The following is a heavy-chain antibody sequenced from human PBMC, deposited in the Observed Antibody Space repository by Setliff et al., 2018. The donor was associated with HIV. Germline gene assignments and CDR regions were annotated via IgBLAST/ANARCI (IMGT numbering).Heavy chain of an antibody. CDR3: ARSYDSSGYYVT. Sequence: ASVKVSCKASGYTFTGYYMHWVRQAPGQGLEWMGWINPNSGGTTYAQKFQGRVTMTRDTSISTAYMELSSLRSEDTAVYYCARSYDSSGYYVTWGQGSLVTVSS. J-gene: IGHJ4*02. D-gene: IGHD3-22*01. CDR1: GYTFTGYY. V-gene: IGHV1-2*02. CDR2: INPNSGGT.